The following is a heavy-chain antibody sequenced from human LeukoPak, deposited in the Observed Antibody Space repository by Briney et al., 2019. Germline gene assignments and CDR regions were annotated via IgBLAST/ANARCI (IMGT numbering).Heavy chain of an antibody. CDR2: IYYSGST. CDR1: GGSISSGGYY. Sequence: PSETLSLTCAVYGGSISSGGYYWSWIRQHPGKGLEWIGYIYYSGSTYYNPSLKSRVTISVDTSKNQFSLKLSSVTAADTAVYYCARDRCSSTSCYFGVWGKGTTVTVSS. D-gene: IGHD2-2*01. J-gene: IGHJ6*04. CDR3: ARDRCSSTSCYFGV. V-gene: IGHV4-31*11.